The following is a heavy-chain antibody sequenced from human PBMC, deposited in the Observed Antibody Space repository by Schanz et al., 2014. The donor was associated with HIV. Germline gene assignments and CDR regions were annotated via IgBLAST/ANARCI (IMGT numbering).Heavy chain of an antibody. Sequence: QVQLQQSGAAVKKPGSSVKVSCTASGDGFTTRTISWLRQAPGHALEWMGGIIPIFGAAKNAPKFQGRVTITADESTSTAYMEPTGLNPEDTAIYYCARDDVLDSLASWGQGTLVTVSS. D-gene: IGHD2-21*01. J-gene: IGHJ5*02. V-gene: IGHV1-69*13. CDR3: ARDDVLDSLAS. CDR1: GDGFTTRT. CDR2: IIPIFGAA.